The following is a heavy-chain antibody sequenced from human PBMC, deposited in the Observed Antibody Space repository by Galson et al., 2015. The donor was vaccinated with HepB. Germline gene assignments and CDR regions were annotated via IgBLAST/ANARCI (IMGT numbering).Heavy chain of an antibody. CDR2: IKPSDSYT. D-gene: IGHD3-22*01. CDR1: GYSFTSCW. CDR3: ARLGGISGSYSMDAHY. J-gene: IGHJ4*02. Sequence: QSGAEVKKPGESLRISCKGSGYSFTSCWISWERQMPGKGLEWMGRIKPSDSYTNYSPSFQGHVTGSADKSISTAYLQWSSLKASDTAMYYCARLGGISGSYSMDAHYWGQGTLVTVSS. V-gene: IGHV5-10-1*01.